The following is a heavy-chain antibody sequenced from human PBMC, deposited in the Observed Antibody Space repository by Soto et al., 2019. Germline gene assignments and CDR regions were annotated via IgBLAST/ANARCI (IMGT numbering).Heavy chain of an antibody. D-gene: IGHD5-12*01. CDR3: AGVATVPKGFDY. CDR1: GGSFSGYY. J-gene: IGHJ4*02. Sequence: SETLSLTCAVYGGSFSGYYWSWIRQPPGKGLEWIGEINHSGSTNYNPSLKSRVTISVDTSKNQFSLKLSSVTAADTAVYYCAGVATVPKGFDYWGQGTLVTVSS. CDR2: INHSGST. V-gene: IGHV4-34*01.